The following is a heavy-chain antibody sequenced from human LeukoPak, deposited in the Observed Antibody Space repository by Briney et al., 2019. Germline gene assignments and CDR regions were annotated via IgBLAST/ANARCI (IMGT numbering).Heavy chain of an antibody. CDR1: GGSISSRRYD. CDR3: ARLFPSCTKTTCDFDY. CDR2: IYYSGTT. J-gene: IGHJ4*02. V-gene: IGHV4-39*01. D-gene: IGHD2-8*01. Sequence: SETLSPTCTVSGGSISSRRYDWGGIRQPPGKGLEWVGSIYYSGTTYYNPPLKSRVTISVDASKDQVSLKLNSVTAADTAVYYCARLFPSCTKTTCDFDYWGQGTLVTVSS.